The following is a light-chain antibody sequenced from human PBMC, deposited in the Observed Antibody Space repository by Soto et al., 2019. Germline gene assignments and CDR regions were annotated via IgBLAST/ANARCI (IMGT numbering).Light chain of an antibody. CDR1: QSISSW. CDR2: KAS. CDR3: EEYNSYPWT. J-gene: IGKJ2*02. Sequence: DIQMTQSPSTLSASVGDRVTITCRASQSISSWLAWYQQKQGKAPKHLIYKASSLESGVSSRFSGSGSGTECTLTISSPKPDDFATYYGEEYNSYPWTFGQGTKLEIK. V-gene: IGKV1-5*03.